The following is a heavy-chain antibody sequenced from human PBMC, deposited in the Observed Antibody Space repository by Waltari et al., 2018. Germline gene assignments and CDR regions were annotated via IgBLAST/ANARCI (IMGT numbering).Heavy chain of an antibody. D-gene: IGHD5-18*01. J-gene: IGHJ4*02. V-gene: IGHV4-39*06. CDR1: GGSINSNNDY. Sequence: RLQLQESGPGLVKPSATLSLTCTVSGGSINSNNDYWDWIRQPPGKGLEWIGSIFYTGSTYYNPSLKSRVTMSVHTSTNQFALKLSSVTAADTAVYYCARDRSRAMVGAYRHFDYWGQGILVTVSS. CDR3: ARDRSRAMVGAYRHFDY. CDR2: IFYTGST.